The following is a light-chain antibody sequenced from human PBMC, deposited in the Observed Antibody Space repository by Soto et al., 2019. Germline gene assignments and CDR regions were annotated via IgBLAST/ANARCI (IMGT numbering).Light chain of an antibody. Sequence: DVQMTQYPSSVSASVGDRVTITCRASQGIARWLAWYQQRRGKAPRFLVYAASSLQGGDPSRFSARGSGTDFTLTISNLEPEDLATYFGEQGNSFPVPFGQGTRLE. CDR3: EQGNSFPVP. V-gene: IGKV1D-12*01. J-gene: IGKJ5*01. CDR1: QGIARW. CDR2: AAS.